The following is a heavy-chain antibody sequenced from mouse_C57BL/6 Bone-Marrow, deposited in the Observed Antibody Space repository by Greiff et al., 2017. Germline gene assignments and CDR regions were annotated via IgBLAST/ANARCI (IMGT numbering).Heavy chain of an antibody. V-gene: IGHV1-64*01. CDR1: GYTFTSYW. J-gene: IGHJ1*03. CDR3: ASPTVVAHWYFDV. D-gene: IGHD1-1*01. Sequence: VQLKQPGAELVKPGASVKLSCKASGYTFTSYWMHWVKQRPGQGLEWIGMIHPNSGSTNYNEKFKSKATLTVDKSSSTAYMQLSSLTSEDSAVYYCASPTVVAHWYFDVWGTGTTVTVSS. CDR2: IHPNSGST.